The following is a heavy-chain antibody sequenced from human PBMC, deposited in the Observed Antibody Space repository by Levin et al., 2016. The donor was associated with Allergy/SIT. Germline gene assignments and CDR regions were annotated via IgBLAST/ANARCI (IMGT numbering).Heavy chain of an antibody. Sequence: VRQAPGKGLEWIGEIYHSGSTNYNPSLKSRVTISVDKSKNQFSLKLSSVTAADTAVYYCVREIFYYDSSGLRINWFDPWGQGTLVTVSS. J-gene: IGHJ5*02. CDR2: IYHSGST. V-gene: IGHV4-4*02. D-gene: IGHD3-22*01. CDR3: VREIFYYDSSGLRINWFDP.